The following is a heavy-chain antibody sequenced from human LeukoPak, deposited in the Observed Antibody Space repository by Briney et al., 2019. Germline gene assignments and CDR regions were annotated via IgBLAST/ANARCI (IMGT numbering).Heavy chain of an antibody. CDR1: GGSISITNYY. J-gene: IGHJ4*02. CDR2: INYSGST. Sequence: SETLSLTCTVSGGSISITNYYWGWIRQPPGKGLEWIGSINYSGSTYYNPPLQSRVTISVDTSKNQFSLRLSSVTAADTAIYYCAGQRAPFGEWAFDYWGQGTLVTVSS. V-gene: IGHV4-39*01. CDR3: AGQRAPFGEWAFDY. D-gene: IGHD3-10*01.